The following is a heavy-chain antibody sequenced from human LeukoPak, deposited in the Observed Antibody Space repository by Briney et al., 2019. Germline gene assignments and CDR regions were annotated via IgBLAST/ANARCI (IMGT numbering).Heavy chain of an antibody. J-gene: IGHJ5*02. D-gene: IGHD2-2*02. Sequence: PSQTLSLTCTVSGGSISSGGYYWSWIRQHPGKGLEWIGYIYYSGSTYYNPSLKSRVTISVDTSKNQFSLKLSSVTAADTAVYYCARGASRYCSSTSCYMWGNWFDPWGQGTLVTVSS. CDR1: GGSISSGGYY. V-gene: IGHV4-31*03. CDR3: ARGASRYCSSTSCYMWGNWFDP. CDR2: IYYSGST.